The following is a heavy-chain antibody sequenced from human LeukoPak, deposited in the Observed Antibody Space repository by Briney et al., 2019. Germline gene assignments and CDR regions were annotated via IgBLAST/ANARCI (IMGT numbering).Heavy chain of an antibody. J-gene: IGHJ4*02. Sequence: SETLSLTCTVSGGSISSYYWSWIRQPPGKGLEWIGYIYYSGSTNYNPSLKSRVTISVDTSKNQFSLKLSSVTAADTAVYYCAPTYYYGSGSYFGGFDYWGQGTLVTVSS. V-gene: IGHV4-59*12. CDR3: APTYYYGSGSYFGGFDY. CDR1: GGSISSYY. CDR2: IYYSGST. D-gene: IGHD3-10*01.